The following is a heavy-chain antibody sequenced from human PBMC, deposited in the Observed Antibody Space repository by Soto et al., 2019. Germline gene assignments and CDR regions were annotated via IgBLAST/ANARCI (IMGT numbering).Heavy chain of an antibody. CDR3: STDVDDWNFNSASFDYFSGMDV. CDR2: INPNTVAT. J-gene: IGHJ6*02. D-gene: IGHD1-7*01. CDR1: GYRFTDYH. Sequence: QVHLVQSGSELKKPGASVQVSCTASGYRFTDYHIHWARQAPGQGLEWLGWINPNTVATNYAPNFQGSVTLARDTSITTAYMDLNSLTTDDTAVYYCSTDVDDWNFNSASFDYFSGMDVCGQGPTVNVSS. V-gene: IGHV1-2*02.